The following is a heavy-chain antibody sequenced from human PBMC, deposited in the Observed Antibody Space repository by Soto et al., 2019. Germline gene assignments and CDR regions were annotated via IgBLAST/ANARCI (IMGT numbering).Heavy chain of an antibody. CDR1: GFTFSSYG. Sequence: QPGGSLRLSCAASGFTFSSYGMHWVRQAPGKGLEWVAVIWYDGSNKYYADSVKGRFTISRDNSKNTLYLQMNSLRAGDTAVYYCAKDRTVAARHFDYWGQGTQVTVSS. J-gene: IGHJ4*02. D-gene: IGHD6-6*01. V-gene: IGHV3-33*06. CDR3: AKDRTVAARHFDY. CDR2: IWYDGSNK.